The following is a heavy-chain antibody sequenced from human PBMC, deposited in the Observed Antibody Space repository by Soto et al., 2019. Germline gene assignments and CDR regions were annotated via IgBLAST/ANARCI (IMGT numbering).Heavy chain of an antibody. CDR2: LSRSGGAT. V-gene: IGHV3-23*01. CDR1: GFNTRFYS. CDR3: SKGEMSTIRNSFDP. D-gene: IGHD1-7*01. J-gene: IGHJ5*02. Sequence: GGSLRLSCTASGFNTRFYSMSWVRQTPGKGLEWVAALSRSGGATYYADSVRGRFTISRDASKDTLFLQMSYLRAEDTAIYYCSKGEMSTIRNSFDPWGQGTLVTVSS.